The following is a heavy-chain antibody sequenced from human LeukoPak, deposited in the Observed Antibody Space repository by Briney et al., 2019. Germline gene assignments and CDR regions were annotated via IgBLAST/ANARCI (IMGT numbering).Heavy chain of an antibody. J-gene: IGHJ6*02. Sequence: GGSLRLSCTASGFSFNAYWMHWVRQAPGTGLEWVAIMLYDENTKYYADSVKGRFTVSRDNSKNTLYLQMDSLRPEDTAVYYCARDDQSVTMGRGQTSYYYYGMDVWGQGTTVTVSS. V-gene: IGHV3-30*03. CDR2: MLYDENTK. CDR1: GFSFNAYW. CDR3: ARDDQSVTMGRGQTSYYYYGMDV. D-gene: IGHD3-10*01.